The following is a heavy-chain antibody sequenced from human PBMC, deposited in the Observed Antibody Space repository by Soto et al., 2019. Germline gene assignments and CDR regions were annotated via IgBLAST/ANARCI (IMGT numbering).Heavy chain of an antibody. Sequence: QVQLVESGGGLVKPGWSLRLSCAASGFTFSDYYMSWIRQAPGKGLEWVSYISSSGSTIYYADSVKGRFTISRDNAKNSLYLQMNSLRAEDTAVYYCARVRGSYCSGGSCSGNYFDYWGQGTLVTVSS. D-gene: IGHD2-15*01. J-gene: IGHJ4*02. V-gene: IGHV3-11*01. CDR3: ARVRGSYCSGGSCSGNYFDY. CDR1: GFTFSDYY. CDR2: ISSSGSTI.